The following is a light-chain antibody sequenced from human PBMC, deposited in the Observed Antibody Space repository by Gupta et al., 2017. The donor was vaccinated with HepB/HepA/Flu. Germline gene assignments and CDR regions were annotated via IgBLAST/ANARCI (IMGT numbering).Light chain of an antibody. Sequence: DILLPQSPGTLSLSPGERATLSCRASQSVSSSYLAWYQQTPREAPRVLIYGVCRRATVIPDRFSGSGGGKFFPTTISRLSQDDVADYYYQQYGSSLSITFGQGTRLEIK. CDR3: QQYGSSLSIT. CDR1: QSVSSSY. J-gene: IGKJ5*01. CDR2: GVC. V-gene: IGKV3-20*01.